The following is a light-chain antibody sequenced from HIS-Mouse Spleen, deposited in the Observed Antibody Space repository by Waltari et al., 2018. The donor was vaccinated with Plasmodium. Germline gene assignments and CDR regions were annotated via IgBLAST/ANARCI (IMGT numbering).Light chain of an antibody. CDR3: YSAADNNLV. J-gene: IGLJ3*02. CDR1: VLAKKY. V-gene: IGLV3-27*01. CDR2: KDS. Sequence: SYELTQPSSVSVSPGPTARITCSGDVLAKKYARWFKQNPGQAPVLVIYKDSERPSGIPERFSGSSSGTTVTLTISGAQVEDEADYYCYSAADNNLVFGGGTKLTVL.